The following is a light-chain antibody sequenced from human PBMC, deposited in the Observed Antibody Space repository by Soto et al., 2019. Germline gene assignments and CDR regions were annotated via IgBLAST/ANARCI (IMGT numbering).Light chain of an antibody. V-gene: IGKV1-6*01. CDR3: LQYYNFSWT. CDR2: AAF. CDR1: QDIRND. J-gene: IGKJ1*01. Sequence: AIPMTQSPSSLSASVGDRVTITCRASQDIRNDLAWYQQKPGQAPHLLIFAAFNLQSGVPSRFSGGGSGTHFTLTISCLQPDDFATYYCLQYYNFSWTFGQGTKVDIK.